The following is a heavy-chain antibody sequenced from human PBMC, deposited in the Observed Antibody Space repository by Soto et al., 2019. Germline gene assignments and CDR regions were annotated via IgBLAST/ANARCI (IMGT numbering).Heavy chain of an antibody. V-gene: IGHV3-23*01. CDR3: AKINAVIPASES. CDR1: GFTFDNYA. J-gene: IGHJ4*02. D-gene: IGHD2-2*01. Sequence: GSLRLSCAASGFTFDNYAMTWVRQAPGKGLQRVSSISYDAFTTFYGDCVKRRFTSSRDNSKNTLYLQMNSLRVEDTAVYYCAKINAVIPASESWGQGTLFTVSS. CDR2: ISYDAFTT.